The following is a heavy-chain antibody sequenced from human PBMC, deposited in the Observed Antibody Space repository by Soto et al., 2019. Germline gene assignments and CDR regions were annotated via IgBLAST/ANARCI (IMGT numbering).Heavy chain of an antibody. J-gene: IGHJ4*02. V-gene: IGHV1-69*13. CDR2: IIPIFGTA. CDR1: GGTFSSYA. CDR3: ARDSWHYDKGFDY. Sequence: SVKVSCKASGGTFSSYAISWVRQAPGQGLEWMGGIIPIFGTANYAQKFQGRVTITADESTSTAYMELSSLRSDDTAVYYCARDSWHYDKGFDYWGQGALVTVSS. D-gene: IGHD3-9*01.